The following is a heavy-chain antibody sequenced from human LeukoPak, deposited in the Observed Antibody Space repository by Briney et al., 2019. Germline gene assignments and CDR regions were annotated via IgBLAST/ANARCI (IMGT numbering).Heavy chain of an antibody. V-gene: IGHV1-46*01. CDR3: ARDRPYGDEYARFDP. D-gene: IGHD4-17*01. Sequence: GASVKVSCKASGYTFTSYYMHWVRQAPGQGLEWMGIINPSGGSTSYAQKFQGRVTMTRDMSTSTVYMELSSLRSEDTAVYYCARDRPYGDEYARFDPWGQGTLVTVSS. CDR1: GYTFTSYY. J-gene: IGHJ5*02. CDR2: INPSGGST.